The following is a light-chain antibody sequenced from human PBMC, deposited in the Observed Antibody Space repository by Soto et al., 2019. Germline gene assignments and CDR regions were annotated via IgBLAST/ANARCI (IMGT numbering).Light chain of an antibody. CDR2: DAS. CDR3: QQRSNWPIT. Sequence: EIVVTQSPATLSLSPGERATLSCRTSQSVSSYFAWYQQKPGRAPRLLIYDASSRATGIPVRFIGSGSGTDFTLTISSLEPEDFAVYYCQQRSNWPITFGQGTRLE. J-gene: IGKJ5*01. CDR1: QSVSSY. V-gene: IGKV3-11*01.